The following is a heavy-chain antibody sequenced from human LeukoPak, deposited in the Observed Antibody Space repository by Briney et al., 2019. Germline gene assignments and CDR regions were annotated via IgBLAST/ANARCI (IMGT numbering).Heavy chain of an antibody. Sequence: GGSLRLSCAASGFTFSDWFVSWIRQAPGTGLELVSYISNSGNTIYYADSVKGRFTISRDNAKKTVNLQMNSLRAEDTAIYYCARGHFGLDVWGQGTTVTVSS. V-gene: IGHV3-11*01. CDR1: GFTFSDWF. CDR2: ISNSGNTI. CDR3: ARGHFGLDV. J-gene: IGHJ6*02.